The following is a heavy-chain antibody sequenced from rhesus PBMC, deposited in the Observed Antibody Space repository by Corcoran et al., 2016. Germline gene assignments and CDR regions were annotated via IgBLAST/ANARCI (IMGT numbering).Heavy chain of an antibody. CDR1: GASINTYW. V-gene: IGHV4-80*01. CDR3: AREGGGFDF. Sequence: QVQLQESGPGLVKPSETLSLTCAVSGASINTYWWNWIRQSPGKGLQWIGEITGNSANTNSNPSLESRVTISTDASKNQFALKLTSVTAADTAVYYCAREGGGFDFWGQGVPVTVSS. CDR2: ITGNSANT. J-gene: IGHJ4*01. D-gene: IGHD1-44*02.